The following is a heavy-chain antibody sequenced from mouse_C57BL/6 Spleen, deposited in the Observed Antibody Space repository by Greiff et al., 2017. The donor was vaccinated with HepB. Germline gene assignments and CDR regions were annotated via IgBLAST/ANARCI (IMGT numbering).Heavy chain of an antibody. D-gene: IGHD4-1*02. CDR3: AREEGSTGTEAY. CDR1: GYAFSSSW. Sequence: VQLQQSGPELVKPGASVKISCKASGYAFSSSWMNWVKQRPGKGLEWIGRIYPGDGDTNYNGKFKGKATLTADKSSSTAYMQLSSLTSEDSAVYCCAREEGSTGTEAYWGQGTLVTVSA. V-gene: IGHV1-82*01. J-gene: IGHJ3*01. CDR2: IYPGDGDT.